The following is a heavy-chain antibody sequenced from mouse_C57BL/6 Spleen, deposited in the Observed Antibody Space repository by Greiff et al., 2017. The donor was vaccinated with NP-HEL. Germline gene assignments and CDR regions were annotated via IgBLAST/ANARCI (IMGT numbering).Heavy chain of an antibody. CDR3: ARRGDYDYDDWYFDV. Sequence: VQLQQPGAELVKPGASVKLSCKASGYTFTSYWMHWVKQRPGQGLEWIGMIHPNSGSTNYNEKFKSKATLTVDKSSSTAYMQLSSLTSEDSAVYYCARRGDYDYDDWYFDVWGTGTTVTVSS. CDR1: GYTFTSYW. CDR2: IHPNSGST. D-gene: IGHD2-4*01. J-gene: IGHJ1*03. V-gene: IGHV1-64*01.